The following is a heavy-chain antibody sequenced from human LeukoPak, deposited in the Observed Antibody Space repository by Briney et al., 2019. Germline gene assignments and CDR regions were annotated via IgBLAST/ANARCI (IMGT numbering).Heavy chain of an antibody. CDR3: ARDQTDYETLTGYLFFDY. CDR1: GFTFSTYS. J-gene: IGHJ4*02. Sequence: GGSLRLSCAASGFTFSTYSMNWVRQAPGKGLEWVSSIRCSRSYIYYADSVKGRFTISRDNAKNSLYLQMNSLRAEDTAVYYCARDQTDYETLTGYLFFDYWGQGTLVTVTS. D-gene: IGHD3-9*01. CDR2: IRCSRSYI. V-gene: IGHV3-21*01.